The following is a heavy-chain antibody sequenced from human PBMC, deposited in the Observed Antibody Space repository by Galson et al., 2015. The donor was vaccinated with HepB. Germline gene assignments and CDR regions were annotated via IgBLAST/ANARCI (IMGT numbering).Heavy chain of an antibody. CDR3: ARDHDILTGYYYGMDV. J-gene: IGHJ6*02. D-gene: IGHD3-9*01. CDR2: MSFDGVSY. V-gene: IGHV3-30-3*01. Sequence: SLRLSCAASGFTFRSYAMHWVRQAPGKGLEWVAVMSFDGVSYYYADSVKGRFTISRDNSKNTPYLHVNSLRVEDTAIYYCARDHDILTGYYYGMDVWGQGTTVTVSS. CDR1: GFTFRSYA.